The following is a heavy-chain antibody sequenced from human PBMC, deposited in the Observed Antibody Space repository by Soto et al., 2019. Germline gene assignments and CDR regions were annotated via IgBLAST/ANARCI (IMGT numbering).Heavy chain of an antibody. V-gene: IGHV3-30-3*01. D-gene: IGHD3-22*01. CDR3: ARDPTTYYYDSNPYW. J-gene: IGHJ4*02. Sequence: HPGGSLRLSCAASGFTFSSYAMHWVRQAPGKGLEWVAVISYDGSNKYYADSVKGRFTISRDNSKNTLYLQMNSLRAEDTAVYYCARDPTTYYYDSNPYWGGQGTLVTVSS. CDR2: ISYDGSNK. CDR1: GFTFSSYA.